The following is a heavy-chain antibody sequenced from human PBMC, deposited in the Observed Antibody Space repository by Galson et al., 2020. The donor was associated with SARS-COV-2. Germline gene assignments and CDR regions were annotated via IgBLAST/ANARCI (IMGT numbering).Heavy chain of an antibody. D-gene: IGHD2-15*01. J-gene: IGHJ4*02. Sequence: GGSLTLSCEASGFTFSSYGMHWVRQAPGKGLEWVAVISYDGSNKYYAESVKGRFTISRDNSKNTLYLQMNSLRAEDTAVYYCAKGGGPYCSGGSCSGSYFDYWGQGTLVTVSS. V-gene: IGHV3-30*18. CDR3: AKGGGPYCSGGSCSGSYFDY. CDR2: ISYDGSNK. CDR1: GFTFSSYG.